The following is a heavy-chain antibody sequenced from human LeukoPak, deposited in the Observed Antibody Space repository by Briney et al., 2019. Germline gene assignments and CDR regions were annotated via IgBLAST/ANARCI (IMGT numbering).Heavy chain of an antibody. CDR2: IYPGDSNT. CDR3: ARLMETTMVTEFDY. J-gene: IGHJ4*02. D-gene: IGHD5-18*01. CDR1: GYSFTRNW. V-gene: IGHV5-51*01. Sequence: GGSLKISCKGSGYSFTRNWIGWVRQLPGKGLEWMGIIYPGDSNTRYSPSFQGQVTISADKSITTAYLQWSSLKASDTAIYYCARLMETTMVTEFDYWGQGTLVTVSS.